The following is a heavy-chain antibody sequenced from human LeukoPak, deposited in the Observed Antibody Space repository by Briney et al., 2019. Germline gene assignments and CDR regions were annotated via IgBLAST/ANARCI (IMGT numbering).Heavy chain of an antibody. Sequence: ASVKVSCKASGYTFTSYYMHWVRQAPGQGLEWMGIINPSGGSTSYAQKFQGRVTMTRDTSTSTVYMELSSLRSEDTAVYYCATSYYDFWSGYYTGVSSQYDYWGQGTLATVSS. D-gene: IGHD3-3*01. V-gene: IGHV1-46*01. CDR1: GYTFTSYY. CDR3: ATSYYDFWSGYYTGVSSQYDY. CDR2: INPSGGST. J-gene: IGHJ4*02.